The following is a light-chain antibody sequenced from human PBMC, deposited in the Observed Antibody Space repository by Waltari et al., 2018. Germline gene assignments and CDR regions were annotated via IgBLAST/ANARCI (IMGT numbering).Light chain of an antibody. Sequence: SPGERATLSCRASQSVSSYLAWYQQKPGQAPRLLIYDASNRATGIPARFSGSGSGTDFTLTISSREPEDFAVYYCQQRSNWPPLFTFGPGTKVDIK. V-gene: IGKV3-11*01. CDR2: DAS. CDR3: QQRSNWPPLFT. CDR1: QSVSSY. J-gene: IGKJ3*01.